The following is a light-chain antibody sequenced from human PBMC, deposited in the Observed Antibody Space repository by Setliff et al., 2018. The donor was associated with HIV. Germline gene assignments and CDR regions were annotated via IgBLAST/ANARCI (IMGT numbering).Light chain of an antibody. J-gene: IGLJ1*01. CDR1: SSDVGSYKL. CDR3: CSYAGSGTLYV. CDR2: EVT. Sequence: QSVLTQPASVSGSPGQSITISCTGTSSDVGSYKLVSWYQQHPGKAPKVMIYEVTKRPSGVSNRFSGSKSANTASLTISGLQAEDEAYYYCCSYAGSGTLYVFGTGTKVTVL. V-gene: IGLV2-23*02.